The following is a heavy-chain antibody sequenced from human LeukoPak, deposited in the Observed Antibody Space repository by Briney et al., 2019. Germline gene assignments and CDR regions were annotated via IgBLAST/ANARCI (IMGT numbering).Heavy chain of an antibody. J-gene: IGHJ4*02. V-gene: IGHV3-7*01. CDR1: GFTFSSYW. Sequence: GGSLRLSCAASGFTFSSYWMSWVRQAPGKGLEWVANIKQDGSEKYYVDSVKGRFTISRDNAKNSLYLQMNSLRAEDTAVYYCARGVQGGYCSGGSCYSPLNYFDYWGQGTLVTVSS. D-gene: IGHD2-15*01. CDR2: IKQDGSEK. CDR3: ARGVQGGYCSGGSCYSPLNYFDY.